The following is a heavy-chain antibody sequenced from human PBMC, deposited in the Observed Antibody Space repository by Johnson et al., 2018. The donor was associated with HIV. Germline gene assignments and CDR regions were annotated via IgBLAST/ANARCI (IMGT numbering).Heavy chain of an antibody. J-gene: IGHJ3*01. CDR3: ARDRRVAAINYAFDF. CDR1: GFTFSNYG. Sequence: QVQLLESGGGEVQPGGSLRLSCAASGFTFSNYGIHWVRQAPGQGLEWVALISYDGSNKYYADSLKGRFTVSRDISKNTLYLQINGLSAEDTAVYSCARDRRVAAINYAFDFWGQGTMVTVSS. V-gene: IGHV3-30*03. CDR2: ISYDGSNK. D-gene: IGHD6-13*01.